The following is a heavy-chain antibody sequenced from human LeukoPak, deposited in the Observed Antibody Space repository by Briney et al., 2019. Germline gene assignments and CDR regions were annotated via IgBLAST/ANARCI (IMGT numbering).Heavy chain of an antibody. J-gene: IGHJ4*02. CDR2: IIPIFGTA. D-gene: IGHD3-10*01. CDR3: ARGRTYYYGSGSYSPLDY. CDR1: GGTFSSYA. Sequence: SVKVSCKASGGTFSSYAISWVRQAPGQGLEWMGGIIPIFGTANYAQKFQGRVTITADESTSTAYVELSSLRSEDTAVYYCARGRTYYYGSGSYSPLDYWGQGTLVTVSS. V-gene: IGHV1-69*13.